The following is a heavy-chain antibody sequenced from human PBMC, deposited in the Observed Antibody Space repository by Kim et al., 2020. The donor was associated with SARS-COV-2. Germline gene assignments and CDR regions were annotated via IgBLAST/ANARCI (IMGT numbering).Heavy chain of an antibody. CDR2: MSDSGGST. CDR3: AKPIWSGELAAFDI. J-gene: IGHJ3*02. Sequence: GGSLRLSCAASGFTFSSYAMSWVRQAPGKGLEWVSVMSDSGGSTYYADSVKGRFTISRDNSKNTLYLQMNSLRAEDTAVYYCAKPIWSGELAAFDIWGQGTMVTVSA. CDR1: GFTFSSYA. V-gene: IGHV3-23*01. D-gene: IGHD3-10*01.